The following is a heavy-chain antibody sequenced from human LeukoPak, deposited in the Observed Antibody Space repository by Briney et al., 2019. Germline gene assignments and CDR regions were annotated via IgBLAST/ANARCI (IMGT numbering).Heavy chain of an antibody. V-gene: IGHV6-1*01. J-gene: IGHJ6*02. CDR2: TYYRSKWYN. Sequence: PSQTLSLTCAISGDSVSSNSAAWNWIRQSPSSGLEWLGRTYYRSKWYNDYAVSVKSRITINPDTSKNQFSLQLNSVTPEDTAVYYCARGETDYYDSQKGYGMDVWGQGTTVTVSS. CDR3: ARGETDYYDSQKGYGMDV. D-gene: IGHD3-22*01. CDR1: GDSVSSNSAA.